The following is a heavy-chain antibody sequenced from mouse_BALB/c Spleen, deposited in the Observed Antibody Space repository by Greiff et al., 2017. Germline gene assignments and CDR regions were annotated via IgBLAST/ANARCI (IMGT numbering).Heavy chain of an antibody. CDR2: INPGSGGT. Sequence: VQLQQSGAELVRPGTSVKVSCKASGYAFTNYLIEWVKQRPGQGLEWIGVINPGSGGTNYNEKFKGKATLTADKSSSTAYMQLSSLTSDDSAVYFCARDGYYYYAMDYWGQGTSVTVSS. CDR3: ARDGYYYYAMDY. D-gene: IGHD2-3*01. V-gene: IGHV1-54*01. CDR1: GYAFTNYL. J-gene: IGHJ4*01.